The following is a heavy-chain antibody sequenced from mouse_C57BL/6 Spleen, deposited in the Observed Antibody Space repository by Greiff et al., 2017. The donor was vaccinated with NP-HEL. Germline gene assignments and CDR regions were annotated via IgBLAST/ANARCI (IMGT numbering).Heavy chain of an antibody. J-gene: IGHJ3*01. CDR3: ARGTTDAY. CDR1: GYAFSSYW. V-gene: IGHV1-80*01. D-gene: IGHD1-1*01. Sequence: VQVVESGAELVKPGASVKISCKASGYAFSSYWMNWVKQRPGKGLEWIGQIYPGDGDTNYNGKFKGKATLTADKSSSTAYMQLSSLTSEDSAVYFCARGTTDAYWGQGTLVTVSA. CDR2: IYPGDGDT.